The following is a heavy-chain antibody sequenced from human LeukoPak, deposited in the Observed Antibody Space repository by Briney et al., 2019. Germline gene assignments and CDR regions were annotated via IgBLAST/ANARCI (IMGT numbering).Heavy chain of an antibody. CDR2: IKEDESGK. Sequence: PGGSLRLSCAASGFNFRNYYMSWVRQAPGKGLEWVANIKEDESGKVYVDSVKGRFTISRDNAKNSLYLQMNSLRPEDTAVYYCARGSFPGVIADMAFDMWGQGTMVTVSS. D-gene: IGHD2-21*01. V-gene: IGHV3-7*01. CDR1: GFNFRNYY. CDR3: ARGSFPGVIADMAFDM. J-gene: IGHJ3*02.